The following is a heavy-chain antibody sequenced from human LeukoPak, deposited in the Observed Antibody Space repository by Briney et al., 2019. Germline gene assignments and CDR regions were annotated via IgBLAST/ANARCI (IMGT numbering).Heavy chain of an antibody. CDR2: ISXXXXXX. V-gene: IGHV3-30*04. CDR1: GFTXXSXX. D-gene: IGHD3-10*01. J-gene: IGHJ4*02. CDR3: ARESQGSGDLDY. Sequence: GGSLRLSCAASGFTXXSXXMHWVRQAPGKGXXXVAVISXXXXXXXXXXXXXXXXXXXXXNSXNTXYLQMNSLXAEDTAVYYCARESQGSGDLDYWGQGTLVTVSS.